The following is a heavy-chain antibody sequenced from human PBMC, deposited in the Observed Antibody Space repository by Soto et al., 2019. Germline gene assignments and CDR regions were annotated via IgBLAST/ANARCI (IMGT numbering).Heavy chain of an antibody. CDR2: ISSNDEK. J-gene: IGHJ4*02. CDR3: ARARYYYDSSGYYIFDY. D-gene: IGHD3-22*01. CDR1: GFSLSNARMG. V-gene: IGHV2-26*01. Sequence: SGPTLVNPTETLTLTCTVSGFSLSNARMGVSWIRQPPGKALEWLAHISSNDEKSYSTSLKSRLTISKDTSKSQVVLTMTNMDPVDTATYYCARARYYYDSSGYYIFDYWGQGTLVTVSS.